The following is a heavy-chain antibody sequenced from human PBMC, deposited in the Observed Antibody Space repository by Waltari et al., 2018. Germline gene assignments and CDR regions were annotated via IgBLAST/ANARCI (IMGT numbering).Heavy chain of an antibody. CDR3: ARRPACSGGTCAFDY. Sequence: EVQLLESGGGLVQPGGSLRLSCAASGFTFSSYAMSWVRQAPGKGVEGVSAIRGSGGSTYYADSVKGRFTISRDNSKNTRYLQMSSLRVDDTAVYYCARRPACSGGTCAFDYWGQGTLVTVSS. V-gene: IGHV3-23*01. J-gene: IGHJ4*02. CDR2: IRGSGGST. D-gene: IGHD2-15*01. CDR1: GFTFSSYA.